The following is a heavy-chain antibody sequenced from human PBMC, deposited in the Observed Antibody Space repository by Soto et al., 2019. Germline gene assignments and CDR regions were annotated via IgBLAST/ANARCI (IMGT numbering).Heavy chain of an antibody. D-gene: IGHD6-13*01. Sequence: QVQLVESGGDVVQPGRSLRLSCTASGFTFSTYTMHWVRQSPGKGLSWLAFISDDGDNRYYAESVRGRFTISRDNSKNTLYLQMYSLRPEDTAVYYCARDGPIAAAGNNWFDPWGQGTLVTVSS. J-gene: IGHJ5*02. CDR3: ARDGPIAAAGNNWFDP. CDR2: ISDDGDNR. V-gene: IGHV3-30-3*01. CDR1: GFTFSTYT.